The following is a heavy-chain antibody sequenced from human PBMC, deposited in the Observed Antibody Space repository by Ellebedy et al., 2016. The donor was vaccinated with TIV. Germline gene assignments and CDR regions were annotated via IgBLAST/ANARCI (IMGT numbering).Heavy chain of an antibody. V-gene: IGHV1-2*02. CDR1: GYTFTDYF. J-gene: IGHJ4*02. Sequence: AASVKVSCKASGYTFTDYFVHWVRQAPGQGLEWMGWINPNSGDTNYAQKFQGRVTMTRDTSISTAYMELSRLRSDDTAVYYCARGWVATMENFDYWGQGTLVTFSS. CDR2: INPNSGDT. CDR3: ARGWVATMENFDY. D-gene: IGHD5-12*01.